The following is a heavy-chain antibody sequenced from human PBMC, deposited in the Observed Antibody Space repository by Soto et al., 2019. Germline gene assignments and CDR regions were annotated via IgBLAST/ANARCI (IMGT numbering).Heavy chain of an antibody. CDR1: GYTFTNFG. Sequence: QVQLVQSGAEVKKPGASVKVSCKASGYTFTNFGISWVRQAPGQGLEWMGWISAYNGNTNYAQNFQGRVTMTTDTSTSTADMELRSLRSDDTPVYYGARGGTPIDYWGQGTLVTVSS. J-gene: IGHJ4*02. CDR2: ISAYNGNT. D-gene: IGHD3-16*01. V-gene: IGHV1-18*01. CDR3: ARGGTPIDY.